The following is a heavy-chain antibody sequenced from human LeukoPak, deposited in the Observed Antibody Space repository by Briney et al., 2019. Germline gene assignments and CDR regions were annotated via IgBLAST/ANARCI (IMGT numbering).Heavy chain of an antibody. CDR3: ARGTRKDSRDGYNF. J-gene: IGHJ4*02. CDR1: GGTFSSYA. Sequence: ASVKVSCKASGGTFSSYAISWVRQAPGQGLEWMGGIIPIFGTANYAQKFQGRVTITTDESTSTAYMELSSLRSEDTAVYYCARGTRKDSRDGYNFWGQGTLVTVSS. D-gene: IGHD5-24*01. CDR2: IIPIFGTA. V-gene: IGHV1-69*05.